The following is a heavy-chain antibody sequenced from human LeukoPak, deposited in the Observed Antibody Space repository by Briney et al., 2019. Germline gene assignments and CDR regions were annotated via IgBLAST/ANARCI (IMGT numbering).Heavy chain of an antibody. CDR3: ANEWLHISGTYKANN. CDR1: GFTFSSYG. CDR2: ILNDGTNE. D-gene: IGHD3-10*01. Sequence: PGGSLRLSRAASGFTFSSYGMHWVRQAPGKGLEWVAFILNDGTNEYHADSVKGRFTVSRDNSKNTLYLQMNSLRTEDSAVYYCANEWLHISGTYKANNWGQGTLVTVSS. J-gene: IGHJ4*02. V-gene: IGHV3-30*02.